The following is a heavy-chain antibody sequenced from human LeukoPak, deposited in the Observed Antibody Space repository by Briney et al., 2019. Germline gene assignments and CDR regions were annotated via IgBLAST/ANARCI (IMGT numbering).Heavy chain of an antibody. V-gene: IGHV1-69*13. Sequence: GASVKVSCKASGGTFSSYAISWVRQAPGQGLEWMGGIIPIFGTANYARKFQGRVTITADESTSTAYMELSSLRSEDTAVYYCASYYYDSSGYLGYWGQGTLVTVSS. CDR1: GGTFSSYA. D-gene: IGHD3-22*01. J-gene: IGHJ4*02. CDR2: IIPIFGTA. CDR3: ASYYYDSSGYLGY.